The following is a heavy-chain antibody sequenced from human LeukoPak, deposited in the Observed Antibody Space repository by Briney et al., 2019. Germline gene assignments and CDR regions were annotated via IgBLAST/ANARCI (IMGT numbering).Heavy chain of an antibody. J-gene: IGHJ4*02. CDR2: IYYSGST. CDR1: GDPMSRYY. Sequence: SETLSLTCTVSGDPMSRYYWSWIRQPPEKGLEWIGYIYYSGSTNYNPSLKSRVTMSVDTSKNKFSLNLSSVTAADTAVYYCARGGKYYDYVWGSYIFDYWGQGTLVTVSS. CDR3: ARGGKYYDYVWGSYIFDY. D-gene: IGHD3-16*01. V-gene: IGHV4-59*01.